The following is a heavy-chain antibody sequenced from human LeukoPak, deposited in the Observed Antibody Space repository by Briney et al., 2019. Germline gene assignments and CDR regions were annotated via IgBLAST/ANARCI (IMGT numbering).Heavy chain of an antibody. CDR2: INPNSGGT. D-gene: IGHD1-1*01. V-gene: IGHV1-2*02. CDR1: GYTFTGYY. CDR3: ARDTTMRTTTLGY. Sequence: ASVKVSCKASGYTFTGYYMHWVRQAPGQGLEWMGWINPNSGGTNYAQKFQGRVTMTRDTSISTAYMELSRLRSDDTAVYYCARDTTMRTTTLGYWGQGTLVTVSS. J-gene: IGHJ4*02.